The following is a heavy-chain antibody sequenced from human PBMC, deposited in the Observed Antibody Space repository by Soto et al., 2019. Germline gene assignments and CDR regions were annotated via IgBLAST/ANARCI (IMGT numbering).Heavy chain of an antibody. Sequence: GGSLRLSCAASGFTFSSYSMNWVRQAPGKGLEWVSSISSSSSYIYYADSVKGRFTISRDNAKNSLYLQMNSMRAEDTAVYYCARVNYYDSSGYRILNWFDPWGQGTLVTVSS. V-gene: IGHV3-21*01. D-gene: IGHD3-22*01. CDR2: ISSSSSYI. CDR1: GFTFSSYS. CDR3: ARVNYYDSSGYRILNWFDP. J-gene: IGHJ5*02.